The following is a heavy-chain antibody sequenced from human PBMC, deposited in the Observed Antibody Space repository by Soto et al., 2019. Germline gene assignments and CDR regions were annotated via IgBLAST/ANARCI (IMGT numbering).Heavy chain of an antibody. J-gene: IGHJ6*03. CDR2: ITGSTGTT. D-gene: IGHD2-2*01. V-gene: IGHV3-23*01. CDR1: GFTFSNFA. CDR3: AKDTSSSPYYMDV. Sequence: EVQILESGGGSVQPGGSLRLSCAASGFTFSNFAMSWVRHAPGKGLEWVSEITGSTGTTYYADSVRGRFIISRDNSKNPLHLQMNSLRAEDTAVYYCAKDTSSSPYYMDVWGKGTPVTVSS.